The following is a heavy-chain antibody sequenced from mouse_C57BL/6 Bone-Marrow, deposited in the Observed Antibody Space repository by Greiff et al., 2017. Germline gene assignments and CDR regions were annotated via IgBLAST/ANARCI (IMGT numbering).Heavy chain of an antibody. CDR3: ARRLSSDY. V-gene: IGHV5-17*01. D-gene: IGHD1-1*02. CDR2: ISRGSSTI. CDR1: GFTFSDYG. Sequence: EVQRVESGGGLVKPGGSLKLSCAASGFTFSDYGMHWVRQAPEKGLEWVAYISRGSSTIYYADTVKGRFTISRDNAKNTLFLQMTSLRSEDTAMYYCARRLSSDYWGQGTTLTVSS. J-gene: IGHJ2*01.